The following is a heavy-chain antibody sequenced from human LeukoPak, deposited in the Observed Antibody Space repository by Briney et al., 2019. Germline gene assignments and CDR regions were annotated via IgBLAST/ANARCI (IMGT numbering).Heavy chain of an antibody. CDR2: IYYSGST. Sequence: SETLSLTCTVSGGSISNYYWSWIRQPPGKGLEWIGYIYYSGSTNYNPSLKSRVTISVDTSKNQFSLKLSSVTAADTAVYYCASTISVAGNTHFDYWGQGTLVTVSS. CDR3: ASTISVAGNTHFDY. V-gene: IGHV4-59*01. CDR1: GGSISNYY. J-gene: IGHJ4*02. D-gene: IGHD6-19*01.